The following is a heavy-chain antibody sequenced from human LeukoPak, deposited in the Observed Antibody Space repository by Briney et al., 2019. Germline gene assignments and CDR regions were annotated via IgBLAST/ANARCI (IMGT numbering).Heavy chain of an antibody. CDR3: ARDASVVVITNFDY. D-gene: IGHD3-22*01. J-gene: IGHJ4*02. CDR2: ISAYNGNT. CDR1: GYTFTSYG. V-gene: IGHV1-18*01. Sequence: ASVKVSCKASGYTFTSYGISWVRQAPGQGLEGMGWISAYNGNTNYAQKFQGRVTMTRDTSISTAYMELSRLRSDDTAVYYCARDASVVVITNFDYWGQGTLVTVSS.